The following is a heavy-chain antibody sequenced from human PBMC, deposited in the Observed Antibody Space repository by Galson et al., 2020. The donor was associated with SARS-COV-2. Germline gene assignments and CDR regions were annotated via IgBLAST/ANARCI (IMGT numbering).Heavy chain of an antibody. CDR3: ARTQVVRGWYDACDI. Sequence: PSETLSLTCTVSGGSISSGGYYWSWIRQHPGKGLEWIGYIYYSGSTSYNPSLKSLVTISVDTSKNQFSLNLKSVSAADTAVYYCARTQVVRGWYDACDIWGQGTMVTVSS. D-gene: IGHD6-19*01. CDR1: GGSISSGGYY. V-gene: IGHV4-31*01. CDR2: IYYSGST. J-gene: IGHJ3*02.